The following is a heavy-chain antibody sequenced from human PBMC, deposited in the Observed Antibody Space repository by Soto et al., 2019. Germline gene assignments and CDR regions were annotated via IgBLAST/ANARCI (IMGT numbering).Heavy chain of an antibody. J-gene: IGHJ4*02. CDR2: INHSGSA. V-gene: IGHV4-34*01. Sequence: WTWIRQTPGKGLQWIGQINHSGSANYNPPLKSRVTISVHTSNSQFSLELSSVTAADTAVYYCARGLISGSHYSGGWYYFDSWGQGTQGTVSS. D-gene: IGHD1-26*01. CDR3: ARGLISGSHYSGGWYYFDS.